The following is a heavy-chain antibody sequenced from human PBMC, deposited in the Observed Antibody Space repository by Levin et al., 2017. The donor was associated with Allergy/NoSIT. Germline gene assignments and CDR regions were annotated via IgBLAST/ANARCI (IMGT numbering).Heavy chain of an antibody. CDR3: AKDFVVRGVTELYY. CDR2: ISYDGTNK. V-gene: IGHV3-30*18. D-gene: IGHD3-10*01. CDR1: GFTFSSYG. J-gene: IGHJ4*02. Sequence: SCAASGFTFSSYGMHWVRQAPGKGLEWVAVISYDGTNKYYADSVKGRFTISRDNSKNTLYLQMNSLRPEDTAVYYCAKDFVVRGVTELYYWGQGILVTVSS.